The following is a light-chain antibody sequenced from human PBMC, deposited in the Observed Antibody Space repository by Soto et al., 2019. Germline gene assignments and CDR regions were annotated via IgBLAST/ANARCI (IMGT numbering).Light chain of an antibody. CDR3: QQYKSYPWT. CDR1: QTLSDY. V-gene: IGKV1-5*03. J-gene: IGKJ1*01. CDR2: MVS. Sequence: DIQMTQSPSTLSASVGDRVTITCRASQTLSDYLAWYQQKPGKAPKFLIYMVSTLESGVPSRFSGAGSGTEFSLTISSLQPDDFATYYCQQYKSYPWTCGQGTKVDIK.